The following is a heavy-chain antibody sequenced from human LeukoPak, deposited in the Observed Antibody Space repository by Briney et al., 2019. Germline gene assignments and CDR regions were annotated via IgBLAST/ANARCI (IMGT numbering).Heavy chain of an antibody. CDR2: INWNGGST. CDR3: ARDCHALGGSCYSGFGRWFDP. Sequence: GGSLRLSCAASGFTFDDYGMSWVRQAPGKGLEWVSGINWNGGSTGYADSVKGRFTISRDNAKNSLYLQMNSLRAEDTALYYCARDCHALGGSCYSGFGRWFDPWGQGTLVTVSS. J-gene: IGHJ5*02. D-gene: IGHD2-15*01. CDR1: GFTFDDYG. V-gene: IGHV3-20*04.